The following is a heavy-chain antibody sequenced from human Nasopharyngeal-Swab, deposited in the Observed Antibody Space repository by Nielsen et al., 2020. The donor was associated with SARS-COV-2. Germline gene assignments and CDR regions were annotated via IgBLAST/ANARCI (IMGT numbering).Heavy chain of an antibody. D-gene: IGHD3-3*01. CDR2: IYWDDDK. CDR1: GFSLSTSGVG. V-gene: IGHV2-5*02. CDR3: AHRPGIFGVAKFDP. J-gene: IGHJ5*02. Sequence: SGPTLVKPTQTLTLTCTSSGFSLSTSGVGVGWIRQPPGKALEWLALIYWDDDKRYSPSLKSRLTITKDTSKNQVVLTMTNMDPVDTATYYCAHRPGIFGVAKFDPWGQGTLVTVSS.